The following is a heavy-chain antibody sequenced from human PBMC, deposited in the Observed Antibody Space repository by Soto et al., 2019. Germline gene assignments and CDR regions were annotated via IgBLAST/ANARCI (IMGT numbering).Heavy chain of an antibody. CDR1: GDSPSSHY. CDR2: IYDTGDT. CDR3: ASATFPHPFDI. V-gene: IGHV4-59*11. D-gene: IGHD2-21*01. Sequence: SETLSLTCTVSGDSPSSHYWNWIRQPPGKGLEWIGHIYDTGDTNYNPSLGSRVSISLDTSTKQFSLKLTSVTAADTAVYFFASATFPHPFDISGQRTMVGVS. J-gene: IGHJ3*02.